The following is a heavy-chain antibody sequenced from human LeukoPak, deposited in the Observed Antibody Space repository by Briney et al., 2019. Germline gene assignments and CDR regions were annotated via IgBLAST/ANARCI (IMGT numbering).Heavy chain of an antibody. CDR1: GYTFTSCG. J-gene: IGHJ3*01. CDR3: AKDAPQWRNAFDF. V-gene: IGHV1-18*01. Sequence: ASVKVSCKASGYTFTSCGICWVRQAPGQGLEWMEWVSAYNGDTNYAQKFQGRVTMTTDTSTSTAYMELRSLRSDDTAVYYCAKDAPQWRNAFDFWGQGTMVTVSS. D-gene: IGHD6-19*01. CDR2: VSAYNGDT.